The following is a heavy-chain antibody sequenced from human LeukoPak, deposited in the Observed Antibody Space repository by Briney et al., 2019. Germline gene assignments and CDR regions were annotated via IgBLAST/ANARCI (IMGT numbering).Heavy chain of an antibody. CDR2: INLNSGGT. D-gene: IGHD6-6*01. J-gene: IGHJ4*02. CDR3: ARVMDIAARTGDY. Sequence: ASVKVSCKASGYTFTGYYMHWVRQAPGQGLEWMGWINLNSGGTNYAQKFQGRVTMTRDTSISTAYMELSRLRSDDTAVYYCARVMDIAARTGDYWGQGTLVTVSS. CDR1: GYTFTGYY. V-gene: IGHV1-2*02.